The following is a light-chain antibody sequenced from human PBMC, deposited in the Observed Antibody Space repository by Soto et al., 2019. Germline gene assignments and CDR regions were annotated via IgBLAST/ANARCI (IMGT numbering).Light chain of an antibody. CDR2: GAS. J-gene: IGKJ2*01. CDR3: QQFGSSPTT. CDR1: QSVISTY. Sequence: IVLTQSPGTLSLSPGERATLSCRASQSVISTYLAWYQQQPGQAPRLLLYGASNRATGIPDRFSGSGSGTDFTLTITRLEPEDFAVYFCQQFGSSPTTFGPGTKLDIK. V-gene: IGKV3-20*01.